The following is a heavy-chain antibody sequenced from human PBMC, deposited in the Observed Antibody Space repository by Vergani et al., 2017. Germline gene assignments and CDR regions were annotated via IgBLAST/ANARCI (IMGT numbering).Heavy chain of an antibody. CDR2: IIPIFGTA. D-gene: IGHD4-17*01. J-gene: IGHJ4*02. V-gene: IGHV1-69*13. CDR1: GDTFSNYA. Sequence: QVQLLQSGAAVRKPGSSVTVSCKASGDTFSNYAITWVRQAPGQGLQWMGRIIPIFGTANYAQKFQGRVTITADESTSTAYMELSSLRSEDTAVYYCAREMTTVTFDYWGQGTLVTVSS. CDR3: AREMTTVTFDY.